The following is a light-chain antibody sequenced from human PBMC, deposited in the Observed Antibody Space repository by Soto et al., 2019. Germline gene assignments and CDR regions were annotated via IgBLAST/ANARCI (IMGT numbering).Light chain of an antibody. Sequence: IVLTQSPATLSVSPGERVTLSCTASENVGTNLAGYQQRPCQPPRLLIYRSSPRATGISATFSGSGSRTEFPLTISSMQAEDSAVYYCQQYNNWGLSFGGGTRVEIK. J-gene: IGKJ4*01. CDR2: RSS. V-gene: IGKV3D-15*01. CDR1: ENVGTN. CDR3: QQYNNWGLS.